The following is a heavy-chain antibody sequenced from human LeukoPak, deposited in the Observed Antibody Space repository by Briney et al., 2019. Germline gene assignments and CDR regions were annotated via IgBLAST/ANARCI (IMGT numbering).Heavy chain of an antibody. CDR3: TTDLYYDSSGYAFDI. V-gene: IGHV3-15*01. CDR1: GFTFDDYG. J-gene: IGHJ3*02. D-gene: IGHD3-22*01. Sequence: GGSLRLSCAASGFTFDDYGMSWVRQAPGKGLEWVGRIKSKTDGGTTDYAAPVKGRFTISRDDSKNTLYLQMNSLKTEDTAVYYCTTDLYYDSSGYAFDIWGQGTMVTVSS. CDR2: IKSKTDGGTT.